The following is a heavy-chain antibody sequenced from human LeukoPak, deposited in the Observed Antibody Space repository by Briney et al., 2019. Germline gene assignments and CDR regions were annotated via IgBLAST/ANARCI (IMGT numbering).Heavy chain of an antibody. CDR3: ARDPSYSSGWTNWFDP. V-gene: IGHV4-59*01. CDR1: GGSISSYY. J-gene: IGHJ5*02. D-gene: IGHD6-19*01. Sequence: PETLSLTCTVSGGSISSYYWSWIRQPPGKGLEWIGYIYYSGSTNYNPSLKSRVTISVDTSKNQFSLKLSSVTAADTAVYYCARDPSYSSGWTNWFDPWGQGTLVTVSS. CDR2: IYYSGST.